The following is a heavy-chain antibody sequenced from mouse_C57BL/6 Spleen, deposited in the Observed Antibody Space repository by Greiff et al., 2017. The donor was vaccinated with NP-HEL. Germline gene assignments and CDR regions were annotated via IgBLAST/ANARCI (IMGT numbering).Heavy chain of an antibody. CDR3: ARSDYGSSLWYFDV. Sequence: VQLQQSGPVLVKPGASVKMSCKASGYTFTDYYMNWVKQSHGKSLEWIGVINPYNGGTSYNQKFKGKATLTVDKSSSTAYMELNSLTSEDSAVYYCARSDYGSSLWYFDVWGTGTTVTVSS. V-gene: IGHV1-19*01. CDR2: INPYNGGT. CDR1: GYTFTDYY. J-gene: IGHJ1*03. D-gene: IGHD1-1*01.